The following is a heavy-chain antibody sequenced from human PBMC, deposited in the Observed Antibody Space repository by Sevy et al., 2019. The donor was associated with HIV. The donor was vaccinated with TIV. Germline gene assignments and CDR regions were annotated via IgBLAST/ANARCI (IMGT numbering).Heavy chain of an antibody. Sequence: GGSLRLSCAASGLTLSYAWMNWVRQAPGKGLEWVGHIKSECDGGTTDFATPVKGRFIISRDDSKNTLYLQMNSLKTADTALYYCTARNFDFWGRGTLVTVSS. V-gene: IGHV3-15*07. CDR2: IKSECDGGTT. CDR3: TARNFDF. CDR1: GLTLSYAW. J-gene: IGHJ4*02.